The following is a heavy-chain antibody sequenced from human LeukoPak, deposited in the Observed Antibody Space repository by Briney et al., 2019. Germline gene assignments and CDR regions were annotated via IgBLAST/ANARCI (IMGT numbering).Heavy chain of an antibody. J-gene: IGHJ4*02. CDR2: ISGSGGST. CDR3: AKEAYCYDSSGYYLDY. V-gene: IGHV3-23*01. CDR1: GCTFSSYA. Sequence: GGSLRLSCAASGCTFSSYAMSWVRQAPGKGLEWVSAISGSGGSTYYADSVKGRFTISRDNSKNTLYLQMNSLRAEDTAVYYCAKEAYCYDSSGYYLDYWGQGTLVTVSS. D-gene: IGHD3-22*01.